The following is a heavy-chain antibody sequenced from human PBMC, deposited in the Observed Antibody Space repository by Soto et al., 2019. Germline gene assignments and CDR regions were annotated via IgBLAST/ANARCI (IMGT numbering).Heavy chain of an antibody. CDR2: IDYSGST. CDR3: ARRGSGSYSDY. V-gene: IGHV4-4*02. Sequence: PSETLSLTCAVSGGSISSTNWWNWVRQPPGKGLEWIGEIDYSGSTYYNPSLKSRVTISVDTSKNQFSLKLSSVTAADTAVYYCARRGSGSYSDYWGQGTLVTVSS. J-gene: IGHJ4*02. D-gene: IGHD3-10*01. CDR1: GGSISSTNW.